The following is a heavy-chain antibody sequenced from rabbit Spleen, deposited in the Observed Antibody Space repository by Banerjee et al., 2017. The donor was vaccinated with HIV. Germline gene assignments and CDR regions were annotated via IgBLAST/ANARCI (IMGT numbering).Heavy chain of an antibody. CDR2: IYNRDGST. V-gene: IGHV1S47*01. CDR3: ARDLTDVIGWNFGW. D-gene: IGHD1-1*01. J-gene: IGHJ4*01. Sequence: QEQLVESGGDLVKPEGSLTLTCTASGFSFSSSHWICWVRQAPGKGPEWIACIYNRDGSTYYANWVNGRFSISRENAQNTVFLQMTSLTAADTATYFCARDLTDVIGWNFGWWGPGTLVTVS. CDR1: GFSFSSSHW.